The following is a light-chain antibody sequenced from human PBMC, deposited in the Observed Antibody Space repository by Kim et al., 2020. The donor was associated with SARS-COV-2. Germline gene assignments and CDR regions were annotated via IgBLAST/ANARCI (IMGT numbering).Light chain of an antibody. J-gene: IGLJ2*01. CDR2: RDN. CDR1: SSNIGGNT. V-gene: IGLV1-44*01. CDR3: AAWDDSLNGVV. Sequence: GQRVTISFSGTSSNIGGNTVNWYQQLPGTAPKLLIYRDNQRPSGVPDRFSGSRSGTSASLASSGLQSEDEADYYCAAWDDSLNGVVFGGGTQLTVL.